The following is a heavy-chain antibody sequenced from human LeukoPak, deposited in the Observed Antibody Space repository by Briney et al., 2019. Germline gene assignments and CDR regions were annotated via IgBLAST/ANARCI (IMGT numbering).Heavy chain of an antibody. CDR3: ARDRVGDGYNAFDY. J-gene: IGHJ4*02. D-gene: IGHD5-24*01. CDR1: GFTFSSYG. Sequence: GGSLRLSCARSGFTFSSYGMHWVRQAPGKGLEWVAVIWYDGSNKYYADSVKGRFTISRDNSKNTLYLQMNSLRAEDTAVYYCARDRVGDGYNAFDYWGQGTLVTVTS. CDR2: IWYDGSNK. V-gene: IGHV3-33*01.